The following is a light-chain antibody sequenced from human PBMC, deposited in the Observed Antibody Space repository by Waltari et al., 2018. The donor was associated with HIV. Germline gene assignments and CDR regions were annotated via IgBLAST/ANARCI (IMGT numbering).Light chain of an antibody. CDR3: QQYNNWPPSYT. CDR2: GAS. V-gene: IGKV3-15*01. CDR1: QSVSSN. Sequence: EIVMTQSPAILSVSPGERATLSCRASQSVSSNLAWYQQKPGQAPRLLIYGASTRATGIPARFSGSGSGTEFTLTISSLQSEDFAVYYCQQYNNWPPSYTFGQGTKLEIK. J-gene: IGKJ2*01.